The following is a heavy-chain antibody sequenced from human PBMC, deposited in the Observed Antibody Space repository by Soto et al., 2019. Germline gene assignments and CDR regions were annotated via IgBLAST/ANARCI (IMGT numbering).Heavy chain of an antibody. CDR1: GGTFSSYA. Sequence: QVQLVQSGAEVKKPGSSVKVSCKPSGGTFSSYAISWVRQAPGQGLEWMGGIIPIFGTPNYAQKFQDRVTITADESTGTAYMELSSLRSEDTAVYYCARDKRGRDGYNFGTRYYSGMDVWGQGTTVTVSS. V-gene: IGHV1-69*01. CDR2: IIPIFGTP. D-gene: IGHD5-12*01. CDR3: ARDKRGRDGYNFGTRYYSGMDV. J-gene: IGHJ6*02.